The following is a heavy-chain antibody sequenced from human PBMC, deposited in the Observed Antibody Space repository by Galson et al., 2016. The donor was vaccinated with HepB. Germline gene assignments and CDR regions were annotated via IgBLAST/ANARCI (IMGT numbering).Heavy chain of an antibody. CDR2: ISYDATNM. Sequence: SLRLSCAASGFPFSSYAMHWVRQAPGKGLEWVAVISYDATNMWYADSVKGRFTISRDNSQNTLYLQMNSLRPDDTALYYCTRAGGRTNWFGSGDYWGQGTLVTVSS. J-gene: IGHJ4*02. CDR1: GFPFSSYA. CDR3: TRAGGRTNWFGSGDY. D-gene: IGHD3-10*01. V-gene: IGHV3-30*04.